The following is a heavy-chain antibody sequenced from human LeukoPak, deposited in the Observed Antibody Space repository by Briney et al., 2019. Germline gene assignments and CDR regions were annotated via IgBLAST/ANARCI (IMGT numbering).Heavy chain of an antibody. V-gene: IGHV1-18*04. J-gene: IGHJ4*02. CDR2: ISAYNGNT. Sequence: GASVKVSCKASGYTFTNYGISWVRQAPGQGLEWMGWISAYNGNTNCAQKLQGRVTMTTDTSTSTAYMEVRSLRSDDTAVYYCARETGSYKGNYFDYWGQGTLVTVSS. CDR3: ARETGSYKGNYFDY. D-gene: IGHD3-9*01. CDR1: GYTFTNYG.